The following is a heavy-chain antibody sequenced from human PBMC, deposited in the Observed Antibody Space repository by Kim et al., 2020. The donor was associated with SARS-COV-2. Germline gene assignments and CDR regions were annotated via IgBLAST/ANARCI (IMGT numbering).Heavy chain of an antibody. CDR3: AREGSGSYPYYFDY. V-gene: IGHV1-2*04. CDR1: GYTFTGYY. Sequence: ASVKVSCKASGYTFTGYYMHWVRQAPGQGLEWMGWINPNSGGTNYAQKFQGWVTMTRDTSISTAYMELSRLRSDDTAVYYCAREGSGSYPYYFDYWGQGTLVTVSS. D-gene: IGHD1-26*01. CDR2: INPNSGGT. J-gene: IGHJ4*02.